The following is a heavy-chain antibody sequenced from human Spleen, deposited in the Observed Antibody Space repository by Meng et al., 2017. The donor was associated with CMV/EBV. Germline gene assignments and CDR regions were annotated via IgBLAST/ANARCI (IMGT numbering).Heavy chain of an antibody. CDR3: ARVLYSGYDLNYYYGMDV. D-gene: IGHD5-12*01. CDR2: IYPGDSDT. V-gene: IGHV5-51*01. Sequence: GGSLRLSCKGSGYSFTSYWIGWVRQMPGKGLEWMGIIYPGDSDTRYSPSFRGQVTLSADKSIRTAYVQWRSLKASDTAIYYCARVLYSGYDLNYYYGMDVWGQGTAVTVSS. J-gene: IGHJ6*02. CDR1: GYSFTSYW.